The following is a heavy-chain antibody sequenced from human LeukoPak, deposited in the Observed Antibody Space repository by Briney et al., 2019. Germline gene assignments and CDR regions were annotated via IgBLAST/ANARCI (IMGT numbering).Heavy chain of an antibody. J-gene: IGHJ6*03. CDR3: ARSFIERLTYYYYMDV. D-gene: IGHD6-25*01. CDR2: IYTSGST. V-gene: IGHV4-4*07. Sequence: SETLSLTCTVSGGSISSYYWSWIRQPAGKGLEWIGRIYTSGSTNYNPSLKSRVTMSVDTSKNQFSLKLSSVTAADTAVYYCARSFIERLTYYYYMDVWGKGTTVTVSS. CDR1: GGSISSYY.